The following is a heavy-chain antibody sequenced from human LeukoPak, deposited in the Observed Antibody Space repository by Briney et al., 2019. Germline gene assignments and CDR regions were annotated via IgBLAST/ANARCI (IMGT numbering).Heavy chain of an antibody. V-gene: IGHV3-23*01. CDR2: STGSGAST. CDR1: GFTFSSHA. Sequence: GGSLRLSCAASGFTFSSHAMGWVRQAPGKGLEWVSSTGSGASTYYGDSVKGRFTISRDNSKNTLYLEMNRLRAEDTAVYYCAKDGGGSLEWLPPMDVWGQGTTVTVSS. D-gene: IGHD3-3*01. CDR3: AKDGGGSLEWLPPMDV. J-gene: IGHJ6*02.